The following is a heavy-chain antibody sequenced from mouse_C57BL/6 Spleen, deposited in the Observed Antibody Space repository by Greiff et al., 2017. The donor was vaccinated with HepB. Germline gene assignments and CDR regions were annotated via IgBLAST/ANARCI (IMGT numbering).Heavy chain of an antibody. J-gene: IGHJ2*01. CDR1: GYTFTSYW. D-gene: IGHD1-1*01. V-gene: IGHV1-69*01. CDR3: ASRNYYGRGSYFDY. CDR2: IDPSDSYT. Sequence: VQLQQSGAELVMPGASVKLSCKASGYTFTSYWMHWVKQRPGQGLEWIGEIDPSDSYTNYNQKFKGKSTLTVDKSSSTAYMQLSSLTSEDSAVYYCASRNYYGRGSYFDYWGQGTTLTVSS.